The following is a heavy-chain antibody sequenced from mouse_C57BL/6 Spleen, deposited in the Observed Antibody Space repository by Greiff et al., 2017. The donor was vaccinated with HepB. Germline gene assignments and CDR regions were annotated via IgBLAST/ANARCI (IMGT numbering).Heavy chain of an antibody. CDR2: IRNKANNHAT. CDR3: TAYSSVPYYAMDY. CDR1: GFTFSDAW. J-gene: IGHJ4*01. V-gene: IGHV6-6*01. Sequence: EVKVEESGGGLVQPGGSMKLSCAASGFTFSDAWMDWVRQSPEKGLEWVAEIRNKANNHATYYAESVKGRFTISRDDSKSSVYLQMNSLRAEDTGIYYCTAYSSVPYYAMDYWGQGTSVTVSS. D-gene: IGHD3-2*02.